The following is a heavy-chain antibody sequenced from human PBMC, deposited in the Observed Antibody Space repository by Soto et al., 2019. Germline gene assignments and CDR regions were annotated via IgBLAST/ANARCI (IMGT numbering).Heavy chain of an antibody. J-gene: IGHJ4*02. D-gene: IGHD1-1*01. CDR3: VPGSSGTRGEDS. Sequence: VQLLESGGGLVQPGGSLRLSCAASGITFSNHAMTWVRQAPGKGLEWVSSVSESGSVTYYADSVRGRFTISRDNSKNTLYLQLNNLRAEDTAVYYCVPGSSGTRGEDSWGPGVLVTVSS. CDR1: GITFSNHA. V-gene: IGHV3-23*01. CDR2: VSESGSVT.